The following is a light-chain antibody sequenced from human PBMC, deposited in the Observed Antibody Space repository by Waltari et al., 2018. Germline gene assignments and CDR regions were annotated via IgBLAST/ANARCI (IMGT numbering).Light chain of an antibody. Sequence: QSALTQPRSVSGSPGQAVTISCTGTIGDIGASNYISWYQHHPGKDPKLVIFDVSKRPSGVPDRFSGSKSGNTALLIISGLQTDDEADYYCFSYVGSVYVFGIGTKVTVL. CDR3: FSYVGSVYV. J-gene: IGLJ1*01. CDR2: DVS. CDR1: IGDIGASNY. V-gene: IGLV2-11*01.